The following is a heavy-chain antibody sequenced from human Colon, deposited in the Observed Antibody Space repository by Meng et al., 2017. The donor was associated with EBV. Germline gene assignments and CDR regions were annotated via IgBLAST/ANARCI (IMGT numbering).Heavy chain of an antibody. CDR3: ASLYGDFAF. CDR2: IYYGGST. D-gene: IGHD4-17*01. J-gene: IGHJ4*02. Sequence: QVQLQESGPGLVKPSGTLSLTFAVSGTSITSSNWWSWVRQPPGKGLEWIGEIYYGGSTNYNPSLKSRVTISLDESKNQFSLRLASMTAADTAVYYCASLYGDFAFWGQGTLVTVSS. V-gene: IGHV4-4*02. CDR1: GTSITSSNW.